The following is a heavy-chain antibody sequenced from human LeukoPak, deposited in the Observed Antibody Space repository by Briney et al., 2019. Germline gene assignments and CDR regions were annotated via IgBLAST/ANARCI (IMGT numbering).Heavy chain of an antibody. V-gene: IGHV3-53*01. J-gene: IGHJ4*02. CDR3: ARADFWTTYFDY. CDR2: IYSGGTT. D-gene: IGHD3/OR15-3a*01. Sequence: PGGSLRLSCEASGFTVSSNYMSWVRQAPGKGLEWVSVIYSGGTTYYADSVKGRFTISRDNSKNTLYLQVNSLRAEDTAVYYCARADFWTTYFDYWGQGTLVTVSS. CDR1: GFTVSSNY.